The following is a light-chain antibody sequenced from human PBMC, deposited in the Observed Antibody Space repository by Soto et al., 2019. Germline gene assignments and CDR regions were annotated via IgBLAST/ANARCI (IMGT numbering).Light chain of an antibody. J-gene: IGLJ3*02. CDR1: NSDVGGYNY. CDR3: SSYTSSSTFSV. Sequence: QSALTQPASVSGSPGQSITISCTGTNSDVGGYNYVSWYQQHPGKAPKLMIYEVSNRPSGVSNRFSGSKSGNTASLTISGLQAEDEADYYCSSYTSSSTFSVFGGGTKLTVL. CDR2: EVS. V-gene: IGLV2-14*01.